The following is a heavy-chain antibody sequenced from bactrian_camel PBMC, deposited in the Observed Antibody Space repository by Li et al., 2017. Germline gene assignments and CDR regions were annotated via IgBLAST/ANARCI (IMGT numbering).Heavy chain of an antibody. J-gene: IGHJ4*01. CDR3: AKGFTGMPN. Sequence: HVQLVESGGGLVRLGESLTLSCVASGFAFSTYAFYWVRQAPGKGLEWVSAISVGGGTPYYADSVKGRFTISRENAKNTVYLQLNSLKTEDMARYYCAKGFTGMPNWGQGTQVTVS. V-gene: IGHV3S1*01. CDR2: ISVGGGTP. CDR1: GFAFSTYA.